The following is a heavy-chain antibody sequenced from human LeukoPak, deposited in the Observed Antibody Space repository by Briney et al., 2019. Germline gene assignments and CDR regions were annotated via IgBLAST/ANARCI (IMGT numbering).Heavy chain of an antibody. CDR3: ARVAVEKITIFGVVPLGWFDP. Sequence: ASVKVSCKASGYTFTGYYMHWVRQAPGQGLEWMGWINPNSGGTNYAQKFQGRVTMTRDTSISTAYMELSRLRSDDTAVYYCARVAVEKITIFGVVPLGWFDPWGQGTLVTVSS. J-gene: IGHJ5*02. CDR2: INPNSGGT. CDR1: GYTFTGYY. D-gene: IGHD3-3*01. V-gene: IGHV1-2*02.